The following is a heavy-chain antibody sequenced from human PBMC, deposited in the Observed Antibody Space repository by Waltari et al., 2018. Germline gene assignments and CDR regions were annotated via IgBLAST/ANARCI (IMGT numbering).Heavy chain of an antibody. Sequence: EVQLVESGGGLVQPGRSLRLSCAASGFTFDDYAMHWVRQAPGKGLEWVSGISWNSGNIGYADSVKGRFTISRDNAKNSLYLQMNSLRAEDMALYYCAKGLSREYYDFWSGRHFDYWGQGTLVTVSS. J-gene: IGHJ4*02. V-gene: IGHV3-9*03. CDR3: AKGLSREYYDFWSGRHFDY. D-gene: IGHD3-3*01. CDR1: GFTFDDYA. CDR2: ISWNSGNI.